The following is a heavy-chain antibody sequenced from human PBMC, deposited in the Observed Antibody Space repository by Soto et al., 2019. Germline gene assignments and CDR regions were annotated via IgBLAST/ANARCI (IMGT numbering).Heavy chain of an antibody. CDR2: MNPNSGNT. CDR3: ARPYYDILTSSSYYGMDV. CDR1: GYTFTSYD. D-gene: IGHD3-9*01. J-gene: IGHJ6*02. V-gene: IGHV1-8*01. Sequence: ASVKVSCKASGYTFTSYDINWVRQATGQGLEWMGWMNPNSGNTGYAQKFQGRVTMTRNTSISTAYMELSSLRSEDTAVYYCARPYYDILTSSSYYGMDVWGQGTTVTVSS.